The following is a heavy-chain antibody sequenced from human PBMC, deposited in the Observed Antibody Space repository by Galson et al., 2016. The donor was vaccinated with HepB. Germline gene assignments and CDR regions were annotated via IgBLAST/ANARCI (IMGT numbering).Heavy chain of an antibody. CDR1: GSTLTRRG. Sequence: QSGAEVKKPGESLRISCTASGSTLTRRGISWVRQAPGQGLEWMGWISAYDGHTNYGQKLQDRLTMTTDTSTSTAYMELRSLRSDDTAVYYCARDQAPLPGDYWGQGTLVTVSS. CDR2: ISAYDGHT. CDR3: ARDQAPLPGDY. J-gene: IGHJ4*02. V-gene: IGHV1-18*01. D-gene: IGHD2-15*01.